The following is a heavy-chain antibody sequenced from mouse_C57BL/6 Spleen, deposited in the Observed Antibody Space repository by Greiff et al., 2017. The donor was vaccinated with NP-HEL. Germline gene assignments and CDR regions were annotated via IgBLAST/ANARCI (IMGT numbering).Heavy chain of an antibody. V-gene: IGHV5-9*01. CDR1: GFTFSSYT. J-gene: IGHJ4*01. CDR3: ARSSYYSNYVDYAMDY. D-gene: IGHD2-5*01. Sequence: DVMLVESGGGLVKPGGSLKLSCAASGFTFSSYTMSWVRQTPEKRLEWVATISGGGGNTYYPDSVKGRFTISRDNVKNTLYLQMSSLRSEDTALYYCARSSYYSNYVDYAMDYWGQGTSVTVSS. CDR2: ISGGGGNT.